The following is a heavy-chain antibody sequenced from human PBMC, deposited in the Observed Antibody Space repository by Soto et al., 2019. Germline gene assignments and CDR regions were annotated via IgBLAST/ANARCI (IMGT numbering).Heavy chain of an antibody. CDR2: ISAYNGDT. Sequence: QVQLVQSGAEVKKPGASVKVSCKASGYTFTNYGISWVRQAPGQGLERMGWISAYNGDTNYAQRVQGRVTRTTDTSTTTAYMQLRTLTSDDTAMYYCAKDSLGKVTTACLDPWGQGTLVTVSS. J-gene: IGHJ5*02. D-gene: IGHD1-1*01. CDR3: AKDSLGKVTTACLDP. V-gene: IGHV1-18*04. CDR1: GYTFTNYG.